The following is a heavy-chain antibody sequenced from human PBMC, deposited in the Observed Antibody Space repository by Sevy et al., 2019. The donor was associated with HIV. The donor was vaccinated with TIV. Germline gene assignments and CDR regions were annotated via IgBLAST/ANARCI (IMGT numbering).Heavy chain of an antibody. J-gene: IGHJ4*02. D-gene: IGHD3-10*01. CDR1: GFTVSSNY. Sequence: GGSLRLSCAASGFTVSSNYMSWVRQAPGKGLEWVSVICSGGSTYYADSVKGRFTISRDNSKNTLYLQMNSLRAEDTAVYYCASSGLLWFGELLTRWGQGTLVTVSS. CDR2: ICSGGST. CDR3: ASSGLLWFGELLTR. V-gene: IGHV3-66*01.